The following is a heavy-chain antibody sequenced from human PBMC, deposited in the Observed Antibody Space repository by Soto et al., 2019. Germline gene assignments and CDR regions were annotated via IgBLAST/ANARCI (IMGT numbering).Heavy chain of an antibody. Sequence: PSEPLSLTCTVSASSITDASYWGWIRQPPGKGLEWIGSSHHGGGTYYNPSLKSRVNISVDTSKNQLSLKLTSVAAADAAVYYCASVLSLGRTWYFDDWGPGTQVTVS. CDR1: ASSITDASY. CDR2: SHHGGGT. D-gene: IGHD6-13*01. V-gene: IGHV4-38-2*02. J-gene: IGHJ4*02. CDR3: ASVLSLGRTWYFDD.